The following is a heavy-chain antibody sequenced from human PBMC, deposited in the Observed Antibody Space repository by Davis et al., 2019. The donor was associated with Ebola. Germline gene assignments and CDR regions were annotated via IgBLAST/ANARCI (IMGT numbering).Heavy chain of an antibody. J-gene: IGHJ4*02. V-gene: IGHV3-23*01. D-gene: IGHD6-19*01. Sequence: GGSLRLSCAASGFTFSIYAMSWVRQAPGKGLEWVSGISGSGGSTYYTDSVRGRVTVSRDNSKNTLSLQMDSLRVDDTAIYYCAKEIGGSGWYSIDYWGQGALVTVSS. CDR2: ISGSGGST. CDR1: GFTFSIYA. CDR3: AKEIGGSGWYSIDY.